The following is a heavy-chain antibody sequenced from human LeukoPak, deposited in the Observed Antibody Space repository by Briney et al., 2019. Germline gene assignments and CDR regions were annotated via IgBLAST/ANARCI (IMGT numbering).Heavy chain of an antibody. J-gene: IGHJ5*02. D-gene: IGHD2-2*01. V-gene: IGHV5-10-1*01. CDR3: ARRGYCSSTSCYERTNWFDP. CDR1: GYSFTSYW. Sequence: GESLRISCKGSGYSFTSYWISWVRQMPGKGLEWMGRIDPSDSYTNYSPSFQGHVTISADKSISTAYLQWSSLKASDTAMYYCARRGYCSSTSCYERTNWFDPWGQGTLVTVSS. CDR2: IDPSDSYT.